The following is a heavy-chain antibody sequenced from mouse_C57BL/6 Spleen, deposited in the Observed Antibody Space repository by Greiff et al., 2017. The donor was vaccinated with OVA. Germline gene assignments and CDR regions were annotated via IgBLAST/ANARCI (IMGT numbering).Heavy chain of an antibody. V-gene: IGHV14-1*01. J-gene: IGHJ3*01. CDR1: GFNIKDYY. Sequence: EVQLQQSGAELVRPGASVKLSCTASGFNIKDYYMHWVKQRPEQGLEWIGRIDPEDGDTEYAPKFPGKATMTADTSSNTAYLQLSSLTSEDTAVYYCTSVITTVVEGFAYWGQGTLVTVSA. D-gene: IGHD1-1*01. CDR2: IDPEDGDT. CDR3: TSVITTVVEGFAY.